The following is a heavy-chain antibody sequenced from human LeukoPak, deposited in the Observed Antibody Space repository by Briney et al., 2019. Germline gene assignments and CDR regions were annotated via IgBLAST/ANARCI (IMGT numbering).Heavy chain of an antibody. Sequence: PSETLSLTCTVPGGSISSGGYYWSWIRQHPGKGLEWIGYIYYSGSPYYNPSLKSRVTISVDTSKNHFSLKLSSVTAADTALYYCASATPNWNYFDNWGQGTLVTVSS. J-gene: IGHJ4*02. V-gene: IGHV4-31*03. D-gene: IGHD1-20*01. CDR2: IYYSGSP. CDR1: GGSISSGGYY. CDR3: ASATPNWNYFDN.